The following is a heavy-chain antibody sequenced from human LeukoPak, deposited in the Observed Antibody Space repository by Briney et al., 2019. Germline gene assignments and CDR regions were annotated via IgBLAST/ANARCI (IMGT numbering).Heavy chain of an antibody. Sequence: GGSLRLSCAASGFTFSSHRMSWVRQAPGKGLEWVAYIDSIATTMYYADSVKGRFTISRDNAKNSLYLQMNSLRADDTAVYYCAKTLGISVAGWAFDYWGQVTLVTVSS. D-gene: IGHD6-19*01. J-gene: IGHJ4*02. CDR2: IDSIATTM. CDR3: AKTLGISVAGWAFDY. V-gene: IGHV3-21*04. CDR1: GFTFSSHR.